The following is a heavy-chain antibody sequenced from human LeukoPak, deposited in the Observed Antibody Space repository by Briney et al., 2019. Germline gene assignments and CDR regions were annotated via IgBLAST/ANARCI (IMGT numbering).Heavy chain of an antibody. Sequence: GASVKVSCKASGYTFTGYYMHWVRQAPGQGLEWMGIINPSGGSTSYAQKFQGRVTMTRDTSTSTVYMELSSLRSEDTAVYYCARDDYGDYWGSVSGYWGQGTLVTVSS. CDR3: ARDDYGDYWGSVSGY. CDR1: GYTFTGYY. V-gene: IGHV1-46*01. J-gene: IGHJ4*02. CDR2: INPSGGST. D-gene: IGHD4-17*01.